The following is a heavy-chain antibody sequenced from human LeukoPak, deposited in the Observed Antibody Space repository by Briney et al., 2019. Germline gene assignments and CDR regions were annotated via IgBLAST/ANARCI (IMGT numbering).Heavy chain of an antibody. D-gene: IGHD3-10*01. V-gene: IGHV3-30*18. CDR3: AKGSPIREERADFIIENFLSPSDI. Sequence: GGSLRLSCAASGFTFSSYGMHWVRQAPGKGLEWVAVISYDGSNKYYADSVKGRFTISRDNSKNTLYLQMNSLRAEDTAVYYCAKGSPIREERADFIIENFLSPSDIWGQGTMVTVSS. CDR1: GFTFSSYG. CDR2: ISYDGSNK. J-gene: IGHJ3*02.